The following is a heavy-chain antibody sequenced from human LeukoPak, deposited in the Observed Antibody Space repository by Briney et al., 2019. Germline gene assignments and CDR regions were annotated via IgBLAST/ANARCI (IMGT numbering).Heavy chain of an antibody. CDR2: IHYSGST. CDR1: GDSITNGRHY. J-gene: IGHJ4*02. Sequence: SETLSLTCSVSGDSITNGRHYWGWIRQPPGKGLEWIATIHYSGSTYYNPSLKSRVTISVDTSKNQFSLRLSSVTAADTAVYVCARHSGSTSFHGDAFDYWGQGSLVTVSS. D-gene: IGHD2-2*01. V-gene: IGHV4-39*01. CDR3: ARHSGSTSFHGDAFDY.